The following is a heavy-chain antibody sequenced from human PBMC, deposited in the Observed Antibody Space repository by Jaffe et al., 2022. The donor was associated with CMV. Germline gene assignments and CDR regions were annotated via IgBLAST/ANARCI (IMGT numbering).Heavy chain of an antibody. J-gene: IGHJ4*02. CDR2: ISESGETT. Sequence: EEQLLESGGGLVQPGGSLRLSCVASGFTFSNFDMLWVRQAPGKGPEWVSSISESGETTHYADAVKGRFSISRDNSKETLDLQMSSLRVEDTAVYYCVKGGWGDNWGQGTLVTVSS. CDR1: GFTFSNFD. D-gene: IGHD3-16*01. V-gene: IGHV3-23*01. CDR3: VKGGWGDN.